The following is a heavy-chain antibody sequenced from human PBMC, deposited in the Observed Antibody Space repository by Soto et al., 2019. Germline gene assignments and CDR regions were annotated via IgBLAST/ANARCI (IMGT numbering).Heavy chain of an antibody. CDR2: ISYDGSNK. CDR1: GFTFISYA. Sequence: WGSLRLSCAASGFTFISYAIHWFRQSPGKGLEWVAVISYDGSNKYYADSVKGRFTISRDNSKNTLYLQMNSLRAEDTAVYYCARDRGYYYYYGMDVWDQGTTVTVSS. V-gene: IGHV3-30-3*01. J-gene: IGHJ6*02. CDR3: ARDRGYYYYYGMDV.